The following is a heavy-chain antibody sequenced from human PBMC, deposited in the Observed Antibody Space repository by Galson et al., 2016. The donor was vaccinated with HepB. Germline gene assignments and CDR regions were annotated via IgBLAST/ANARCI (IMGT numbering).Heavy chain of an antibody. CDR2: INPYSDNT. CDR1: GYTFTSYG. CDR3: ARGGTVSVGYFYYLDV. D-gene: IGHD1-7*01. J-gene: IGHJ6*03. V-gene: IGHV1-18*04. Sequence: SVKVSCKASGYTFTSYGLSWVRQAPGQGLEWMGWINPYSDNTNYAQKFQGRVAMTTDTSTSTAYMELRSLRSDDTAVYYCARGGTVSVGYFYYLDVRGKGTTVTVSS.